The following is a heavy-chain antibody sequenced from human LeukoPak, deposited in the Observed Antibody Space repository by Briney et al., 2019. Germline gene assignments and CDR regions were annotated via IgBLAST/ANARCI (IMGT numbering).Heavy chain of an antibody. CDR1: GFTVSSHY. J-gene: IGHJ4*02. V-gene: IGHV3-20*04. CDR3: ARDRLGPSFSVSHFDL. CDR2: INYNGAIT. D-gene: IGHD3-3*02. Sequence: GGSLRLSCAAFGFTVSSHYMTWVRQAPGKGLEWLCAINYNGAITDYVDSVKGRFTISRDNAKNSLYLRMDSLRAEDTALYYCARDRLGPSFSVSHFDLWGQGTLVTVSS.